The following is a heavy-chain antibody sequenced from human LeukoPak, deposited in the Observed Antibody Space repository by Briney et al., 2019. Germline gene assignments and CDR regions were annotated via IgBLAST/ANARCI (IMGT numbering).Heavy chain of an antibody. V-gene: IGHV3-53*01. CDR1: GFTVSRNY. D-gene: IGHD2-21*02. CDR2: IYSSGST. J-gene: IGHJ4*02. CDR3: ARLFAPFCGNDCGQFDY. Sequence: GGSLRLSCAVSGFTVSRNYMAWVRQAPGRGLEWVSVIYSSGSTLHADSVRGRFTISRDNSKNTLYLQMNSLRAEDTAVYYCARLFAPFCGNDCGQFDYWGQGTLVTVSS.